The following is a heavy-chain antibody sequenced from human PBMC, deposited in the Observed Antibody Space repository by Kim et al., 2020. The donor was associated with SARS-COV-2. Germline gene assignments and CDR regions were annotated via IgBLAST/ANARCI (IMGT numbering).Heavy chain of an antibody. J-gene: IGHJ4*02. V-gene: IGHV1-8*01. CDR3: ARAGYCSSTSCYSY. Sequence: AQKFQGRVTMTRNTSISTAYMELSSLRSEDTAVYYCARAGYCSSTSCYSYWGQGTLVTVSS. D-gene: IGHD2-2*01.